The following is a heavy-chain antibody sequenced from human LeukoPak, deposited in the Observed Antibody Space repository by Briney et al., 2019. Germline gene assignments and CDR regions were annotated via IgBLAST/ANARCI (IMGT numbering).Heavy chain of an antibody. CDR3: AKDGRSSSWYEIYYYYYYMDV. CDR2: IRNDGSNE. Sequence: GGSLRLSCTASGFNFGIYGMHWVRQAPGKGLEWVAFIRNDGSNEYYADSVKGRFTISRDNSKNTVYLEMNSPRAEDTAIYYCAKDGRSSSWYEIYYYYYYMDVWGKGTTVTVSS. CDR1: GFNFGIYG. J-gene: IGHJ6*03. V-gene: IGHV3-30*02. D-gene: IGHD6-13*01.